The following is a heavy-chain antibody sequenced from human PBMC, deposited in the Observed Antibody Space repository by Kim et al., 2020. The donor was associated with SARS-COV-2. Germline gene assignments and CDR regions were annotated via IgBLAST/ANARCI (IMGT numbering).Heavy chain of an antibody. J-gene: IGHJ4*02. V-gene: IGHV3-23*01. CDR3: AKAGQRLVWGYFDY. D-gene: IGHD6-13*01. CDR2: ISAGGDRT. CDR1: GFTFSSYA. Sequence: GGSLRLSCTVSGFTFSSYAMTWVRQAPGKGLEWVSGISAGGDRTYYADSVKGRFTISSDNSKNTLYLQITTLSAEDTALYYCAKAGQRLVWGYFDYWGQGTLVTVSS.